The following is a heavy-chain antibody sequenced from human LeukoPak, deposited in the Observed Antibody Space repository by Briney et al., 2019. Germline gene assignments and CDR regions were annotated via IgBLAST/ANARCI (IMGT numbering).Heavy chain of an antibody. CDR1: GYTFSSYA. CDR3: AKTLHYDFWSGYYRNYFDY. CDR2: ISGSGGST. D-gene: IGHD3-3*01. Sequence: GGSLRLSCAASGYTFSSYAMSWVRQAPGKGLEWVSAISGSGGSTYYADSVKGRFTISRDNSKNTLYLQMNSLRAEDTAVYYCAKTLHYDFWSGYYRNYFDYWGQGTLVTVSS. V-gene: IGHV3-23*01. J-gene: IGHJ4*02.